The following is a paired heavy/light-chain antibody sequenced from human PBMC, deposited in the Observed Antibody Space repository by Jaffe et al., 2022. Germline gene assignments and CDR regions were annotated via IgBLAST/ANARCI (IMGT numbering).Heavy chain of an antibody. CDR2: ISAYNGNT. Sequence: QVQLVQSGAEVKKPGASVKVSCKASGYTFTSYGISWVRQAPGQGLEWMGWISAYNGNTNYAQKLQGRVTMTTDTSTSTAYMELRSLRSDDTAVYYCARAALHDYGDTSKSGPDDDAFDIWGQGTMVTVSS. CDR3: ARAALHDYGDTSKSGPDDDAFDI. J-gene: IGHJ3*02. CDR1: GYTFTSYG. D-gene: IGHD4-17*01. V-gene: IGHV1-18*01.
Light chain of an antibody. CDR2: GKN. J-gene: IGLJ3*02. Sequence: SSELTQDPAVSVALGQTVRITCQGDSLRSYYASWYQQKPGQAPVLVIYGKNNRPSGIPDRFSGSSSGNTASLTITGAQAEDEADYYCNSRDSSGNPWVFGGGTKLTVL. CDR3: NSRDSSGNPWV. CDR1: SLRSYY. V-gene: IGLV3-19*01.